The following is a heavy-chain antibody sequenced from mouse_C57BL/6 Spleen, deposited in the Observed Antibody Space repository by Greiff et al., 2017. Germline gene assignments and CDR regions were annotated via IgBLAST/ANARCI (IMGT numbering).Heavy chain of an antibody. V-gene: IGHV3-6*01. CDR2: ISYDGSN. J-gene: IGHJ2*01. CDR1: GYSITSGYY. CDR3: ARGYYYGSSFFDY. D-gene: IGHD1-1*01. Sequence: EVKLLESGPGLVKPSQSLSLTCSVTGYSITSGYYWNWIRQFPGNKLEWMGYISYDGSNNYNPSLKNRISITRDTSKHQFFLKLNSVTTEDTATYYCARGYYYGSSFFDYWGQGTTRTVSS.